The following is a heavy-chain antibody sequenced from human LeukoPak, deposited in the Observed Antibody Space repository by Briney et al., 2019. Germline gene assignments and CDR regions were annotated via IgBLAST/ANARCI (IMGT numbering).Heavy chain of an antibody. J-gene: IGHJ4*02. D-gene: IGHD6-19*01. Sequence: QPGRSLRLSCAASGFTFSSYAMHWVRQAPGKGLEWVAVISYDGSNKYYADSVKGRLTISRDNSKNTLYLQMNSLRAEDTAVYYCARDTQAVADYYFDYWGQGTLVTVSS. CDR1: GFTFSSYA. CDR2: ISYDGSNK. V-gene: IGHV3-30-3*01. CDR3: ARDTQAVADYYFDY.